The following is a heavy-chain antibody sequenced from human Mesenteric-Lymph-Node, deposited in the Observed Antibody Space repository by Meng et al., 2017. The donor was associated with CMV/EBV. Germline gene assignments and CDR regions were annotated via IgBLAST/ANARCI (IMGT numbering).Heavy chain of an antibody. D-gene: IGHD1-26*01. CDR3: ARDPVVGATT. CDR2: INHSGST. Sequence: GSLRLSCAVYGGSFSGYYWNWIRQPPGKGLEWIGEINHSGSTNYNPSLKSRVTISVDTSKNQFSLKLSSVTAADTAVYYCARDPVVGATTWGQGTLVTVSS. CDR1: GGSFSGYY. J-gene: IGHJ4*02. V-gene: IGHV4-34*01.